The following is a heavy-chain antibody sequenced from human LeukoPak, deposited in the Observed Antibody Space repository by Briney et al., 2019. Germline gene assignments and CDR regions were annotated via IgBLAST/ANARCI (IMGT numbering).Heavy chain of an antibody. CDR3: ARIRYYYDSSGYYPAFDI. CDR2: IYYSGST. D-gene: IGHD3-22*01. J-gene: IGHJ3*02. Sequence: SQTLSLTCTVSGGAISSGGYYWSWIRQPPGKGLEWIGYIYYSGSTNYNPSLKSRVTISVDTSKNQFSLKLSSVTAADTAVYYCARIRYYYDSSGYYPAFDIWGQGTMVTVSS. V-gene: IGHV4-61*08. CDR1: GGAISSGGYY.